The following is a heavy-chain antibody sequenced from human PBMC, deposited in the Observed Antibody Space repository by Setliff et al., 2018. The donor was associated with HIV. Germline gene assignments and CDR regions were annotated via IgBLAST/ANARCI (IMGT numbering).Heavy chain of an antibody. J-gene: IGHJ6*03. CDR1: GSTFTDYY. V-gene: IGHV1-2*02. CDR3: ARDGGGPGDYYYYYMDV. Sequence: ASVQVSCKASGSTFTDYYMHWVRQAPGQGLEWMGWINPKSGGTNSALKFQGRVTMTRDTSISTAYMELSRLRSDDTAVYYCARDGGGPGDYYYYYMDVWAKGTTVTVSS. CDR2: INPKSGGT. D-gene: IGHD3-16*01.